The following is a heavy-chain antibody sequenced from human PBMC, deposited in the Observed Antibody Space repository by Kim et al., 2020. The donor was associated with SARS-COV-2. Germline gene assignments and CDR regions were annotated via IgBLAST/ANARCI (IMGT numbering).Heavy chain of an antibody. CDR3: ARITYYYEFDP. CDR1: GGSISSSSYY. V-gene: IGHV4-39*01. J-gene: IGHJ5*02. D-gene: IGHD3-22*01. Sequence: SETLSLTCTVSGGSISSSSYYWGWIRQPPGKGLEWIGSIYYSGSTYYNPSLKSRVTISVDTSKNQFSLKLSSVTAADTAVYYCARITYYYEFDPWGQGTLVTVSS. CDR2: IYYSGST.